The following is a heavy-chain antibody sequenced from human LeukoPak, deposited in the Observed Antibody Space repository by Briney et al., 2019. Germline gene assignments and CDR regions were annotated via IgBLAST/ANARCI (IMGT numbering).Heavy chain of an antibody. D-gene: IGHD1-26*01. CDR3: ARDVWEYALYFVSYYYYMDV. CDR2: ISSSSSTI. Sequence: GGSLRLSCAASGFTFSSYSMNWVRQAPGKGLEWVSYISSSSSTIYYADSVKGRFTISRDNAKNSLYLQMNSLRAEDTAVYYCARDVWEYALYFVSYYYYMDVWGKGTTVTVSS. V-gene: IGHV3-48*04. CDR1: GFTFSSYS. J-gene: IGHJ6*03.